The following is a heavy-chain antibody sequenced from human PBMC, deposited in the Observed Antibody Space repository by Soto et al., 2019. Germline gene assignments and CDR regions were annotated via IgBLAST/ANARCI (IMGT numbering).Heavy chain of an antibody. D-gene: IGHD1-26*01. CDR2: ISYDGSNK. CDR1: GFTFSSYG. J-gene: IGHJ4*02. CDR3: AKTLVGATLPDY. V-gene: IGHV3-30*18. Sequence: GGSLRLSCAASGFTFSSYGMHWVRQAPGKGLEWVAVISYDGSNKYYADSVKGRFTISRDNSKNTLYLQMNSLRAEDTAVYYCAKTLVGATLPDYWGQGTLVTVSS.